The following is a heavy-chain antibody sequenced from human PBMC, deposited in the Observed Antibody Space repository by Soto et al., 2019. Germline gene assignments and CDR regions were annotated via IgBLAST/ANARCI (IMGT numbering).Heavy chain of an antibody. CDR2: LTDNGGGT. Sequence: EVQLLESGGGLVQPGGSLRLSCEASGFTFSAYAMSWVRQAPGKGLEWVSALTDNGGGTYYADSVKDRFTVARDNFKNTLYLQMNSLRAEDTAIYDCAKVVVPPSSGYYFDYWGQGALVTVSS. D-gene: IGHD3-22*01. CDR3: AKVVVPPSSGYYFDY. CDR1: GFTFSAYA. V-gene: IGHV3-23*01. J-gene: IGHJ4*02.